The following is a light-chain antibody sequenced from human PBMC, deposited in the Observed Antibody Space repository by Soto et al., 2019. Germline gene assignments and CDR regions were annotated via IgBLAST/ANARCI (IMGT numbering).Light chain of an antibody. CDR1: KLGYKY. CDR2: QDT. Sequence: SSELTQPPSVSVFPEQTASITCSGDKLGYKYASWYQQKPGQSPVLVIYQDTKRPSGIPERFSGSNSGNTATLTISGTQAMDEADYYCQAWDSSTVVFGGGTKLTVL. CDR3: QAWDSSTVV. J-gene: IGLJ2*01. V-gene: IGLV3-1*01.